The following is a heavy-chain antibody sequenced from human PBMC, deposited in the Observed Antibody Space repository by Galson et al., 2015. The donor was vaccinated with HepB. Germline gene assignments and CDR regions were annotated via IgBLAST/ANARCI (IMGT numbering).Heavy chain of an antibody. V-gene: IGHV1-46*01. CDR1: GATFTSNY. J-gene: IGHJ4*02. CDR3: AREGLTLKHFDY. Sequence: SVKVSCKAAGATFTSNYIHWVRQAPGQGLEWMGLINPRDSSTDYAQKFQGRVTVTRDTSTSTIYMELSSLTSEDTAVYYCAREGLTLKHFDYWGQGTLVTVSS. CDR2: INPRDSST. D-gene: IGHD4/OR15-4a*01.